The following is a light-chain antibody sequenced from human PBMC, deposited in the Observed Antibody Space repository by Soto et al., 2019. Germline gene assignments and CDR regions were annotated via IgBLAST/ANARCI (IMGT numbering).Light chain of an antibody. V-gene: IGLV2-8*01. CDR1: SSDVGGYNS. Sequence: QSALTQPPSASGSPGQSVTISCTGTSSDVGGYNSVSWYQHHPGKAPKLMIYEVSKRPSGVPDRFSGSKSGNTASLTVSGLQAEDEADYYCSSYAGSNNYVFGTGTKLTV. J-gene: IGLJ1*01. CDR2: EVS. CDR3: SSYAGSNNYV.